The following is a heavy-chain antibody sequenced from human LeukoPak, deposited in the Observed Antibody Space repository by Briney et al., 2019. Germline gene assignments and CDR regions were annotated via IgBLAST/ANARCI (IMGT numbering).Heavy chain of an antibody. CDR3: ARGSVRSTSCSSY. V-gene: IGHV3-30-3*01. CDR2: ISYDGSNK. CDR1: GFTFSSYA. Sequence: PGRSLRLSCAASGFTFSSYAMHWVRQAPGKGLEWVAVISYDGSNKYYADSVKGRFTISRDNSKNTLYLQMNSLRAVDTAVYYCARGSVRSTSCSSYWGQGTLVTVSS. J-gene: IGHJ4*02. D-gene: IGHD2-2*01.